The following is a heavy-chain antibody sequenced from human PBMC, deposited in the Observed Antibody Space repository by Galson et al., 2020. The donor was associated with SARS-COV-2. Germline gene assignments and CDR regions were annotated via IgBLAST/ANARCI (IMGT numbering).Heavy chain of an antibody. CDR2: ISGSGDNI. V-gene: IGHV3-48*03. D-gene: IGHD2-2*01. CDR3: ATVLADAAMDD. CDR1: GFSFSTYE. J-gene: IGHJ4*02. Sequence: GVSLKIPCAASGFSFSTYEMNWVRQAPGKGLEWVSYISGSGDNIYYAESVKGRFTISRDNAKDSLYLQMNSLRADDTAVYYCATVLADAAMDDWGQGTLVTVSS.